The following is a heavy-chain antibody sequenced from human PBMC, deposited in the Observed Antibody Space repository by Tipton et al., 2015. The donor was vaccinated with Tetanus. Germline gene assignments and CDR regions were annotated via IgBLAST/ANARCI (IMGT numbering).Heavy chain of an antibody. Sequence: TLSLTCTVSGASISSRLWNWIRQPPGKGLEWIGYLHYSGATAYNPSLRSRVAISGDTSKNLFSLRLKSVTAADTAIDYWARGKSDTSGYFLPYFDSWGQGTLVTASS. V-gene: IGHV4-59*11. CDR3: ARGKSDTSGYFLPYFDS. CDR2: LHYSGAT. CDR1: GASISSRL. D-gene: IGHD3-22*01. J-gene: IGHJ4*02.